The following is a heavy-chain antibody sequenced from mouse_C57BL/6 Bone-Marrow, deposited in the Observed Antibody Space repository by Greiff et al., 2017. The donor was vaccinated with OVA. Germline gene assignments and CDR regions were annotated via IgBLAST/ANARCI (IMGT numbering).Heavy chain of an antibody. J-gene: IGHJ2*01. CDR3: AREKLYDGYWFAY. CDR1: GYTFTSYG. V-gene: IGHV1-81*01. D-gene: IGHD2-3*01. CDR2: IYPRSGNT. Sequence: QVQLQQSGAELARPGASVKLSCKASGYTFTSYGISWVKQRTGQGLEWIGEIYPRSGNTYYNEKFKGKATLTADKSSSKAYMEVRSLTSELSAVEFWAREKLYDGYWFAYWGQGTTVTVSA.